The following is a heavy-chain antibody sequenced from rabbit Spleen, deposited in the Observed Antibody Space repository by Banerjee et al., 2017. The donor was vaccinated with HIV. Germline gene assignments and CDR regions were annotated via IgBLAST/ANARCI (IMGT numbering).Heavy chain of an antibody. D-gene: IGHD1-1*01. Sequence: QLKESGGGLVQPGGSLKLSCKGSGFDFSSYYMSWVRQAPGKGLEWIGYIDPFFGTTYYASWVNGRFTISSHNAQNTLYLQLNSLTDADTATYFCARDLDGVIGWNFALWGPGTLVTVS. V-gene: IGHV1S7*01. CDR2: IDPFFGTT. CDR3: ARDLDGVIGWNFAL. J-gene: IGHJ4*01. CDR1: GFDFSSYY.